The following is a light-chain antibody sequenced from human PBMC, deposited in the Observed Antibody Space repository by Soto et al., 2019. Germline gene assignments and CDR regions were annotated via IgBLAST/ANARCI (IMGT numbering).Light chain of an antibody. CDR2: LAS. Sequence: DIVMTQSPDSLAVSLGERATINCKSSQSVLYSSNNKNYLAWYQQKPGQPPKLLIYLASTRESGVPDRFSGSGSGIDFTLTISSLQAEDVAVYYCQQYYSTPWTFGQGTKVEIK. CDR1: QSVLYSSNNKNY. V-gene: IGKV4-1*01. J-gene: IGKJ1*01. CDR3: QQYYSTPWT.